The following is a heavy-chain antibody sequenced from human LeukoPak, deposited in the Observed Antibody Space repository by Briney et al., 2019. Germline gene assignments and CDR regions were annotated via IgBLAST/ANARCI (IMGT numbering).Heavy chain of an antibody. CDR2: ISSSGSTI. CDR1: GFTFSSYE. D-gene: IGHD3-22*01. Sequence: PGGSLTLSCAASGFTFSSYEMNWVRQAPGKGLEWVSYISSSGSTIYYADSVKGRFTISRDNAKNSLYLQMNSLRAEDTAVYYCARDRRGDYDSRGPSTRGNWFDPWGQGTLVTVSS. CDR3: ARDRRGDYDSRGPSTRGNWFDP. J-gene: IGHJ5*02. V-gene: IGHV3-48*03.